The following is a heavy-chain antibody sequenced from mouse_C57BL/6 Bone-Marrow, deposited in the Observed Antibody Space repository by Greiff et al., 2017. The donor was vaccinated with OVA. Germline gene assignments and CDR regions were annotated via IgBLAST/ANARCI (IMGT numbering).Heavy chain of an antibody. CDR2: ISGGGGNT. J-gene: IGHJ1*03. V-gene: IGHV5-9*01. CDR1: GFTFSSYT. D-gene: IGHD2-4*01. CDR3: ARMITTTRDWYFDV. Sequence: EVQLQESGGGLVKPGGSLKLSCAASGFTFSSYTMSWVRQTPEKRLEWVATISGGGGNTYYPDSVKGRFTISRDNAKNTLYLQMSSLRSEDTALYYCARMITTTRDWYFDVWGTGTTVTVSS.